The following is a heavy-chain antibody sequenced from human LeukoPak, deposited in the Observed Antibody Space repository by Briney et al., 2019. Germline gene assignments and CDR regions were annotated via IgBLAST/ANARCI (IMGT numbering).Heavy chain of an antibody. CDR1: GGSISSSIYY. Sequence: SETLSLTCTVSGGSISSSIYYWGWIRQPPGKGLEWIGSIYNSGSTYYNPSLKSRVTISVDTSKNQFSLKLSSVTAADTAVYYCARRWGYSSSPHFDYWGQGTLVTVSS. CDR2: IYNSGST. CDR3: ARRWGYSSSPHFDY. V-gene: IGHV4-39*01. D-gene: IGHD6-6*01. J-gene: IGHJ4*02.